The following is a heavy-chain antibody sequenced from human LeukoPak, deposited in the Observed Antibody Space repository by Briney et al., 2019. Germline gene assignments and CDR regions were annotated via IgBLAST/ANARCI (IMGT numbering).Heavy chain of an antibody. V-gene: IGHV1-69*13. Sequence: GASVKVSCKASGGTFSSYAISWVRQAPGQGLEWMGGIIPIFGTANYAQKFQGRVTITADESTSTAYMELSSQRSEDTAVYYCARARTDPLGYYGMDVWGQGTTVTVSS. CDR3: ARARTDPLGYYGMDV. CDR1: GGTFSSYA. D-gene: IGHD2-8*02. CDR2: IIPIFGTA. J-gene: IGHJ6*02.